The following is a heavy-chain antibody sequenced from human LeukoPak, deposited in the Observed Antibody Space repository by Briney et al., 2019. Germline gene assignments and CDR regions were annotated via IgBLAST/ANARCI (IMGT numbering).Heavy chain of an antibody. CDR3: AREGHLGSSSDY. V-gene: IGHV3-66*01. Sequence: GRSLRLSCAASGFTVSSNYMSWVRQAPGKGLEWVSVIYSGGSIYYADSVKGRFTISRDNSKNTLYLQMNSLRAEDTAVYYCAREGHLGSSSDYWGQGTLVTVSS. CDR1: GFTVSSNY. CDR2: IYSGGSI. D-gene: IGHD7-27*01. J-gene: IGHJ4*02.